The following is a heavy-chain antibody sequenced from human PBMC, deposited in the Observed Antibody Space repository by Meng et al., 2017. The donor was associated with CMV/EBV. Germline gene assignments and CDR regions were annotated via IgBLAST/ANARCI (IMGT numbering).Heavy chain of an antibody. D-gene: IGHD2-2*01. CDR1: GGSISSYY. V-gene: IGHV4-59*01. CDR2: IYYSGRT. J-gene: IGHJ6*02. CDR3: GSSTSWDGMDV. Sequence: SETLSLTCTVSGGSISSYYWSWIRQPPGKGLEWIGYIYYSGRTNYNPSLKSRVTISVDTSKNQFSLKLSSVTAADTAVYYCGSSTSWDGMDVWGQGTTVTVSS.